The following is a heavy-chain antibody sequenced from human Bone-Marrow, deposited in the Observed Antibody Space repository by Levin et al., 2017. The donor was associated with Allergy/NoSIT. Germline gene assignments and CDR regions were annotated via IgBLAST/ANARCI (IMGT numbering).Heavy chain of an antibody. CDR1: GGSIRSEDYY. D-gene: IGHD2-21*01. Sequence: SETLSLTCTVSGGSIRSEDYYWSWIRQPPGTGLEWIGYIYSSGSTYYKPSLRSRLTISIDTSKNQISLNLTSVTAADTAVYFCCRDSKYIHSEVLVGARVTWGQGTLVTVSS. CDR2: IYSSGST. V-gene: IGHV4-30-4*01. J-gene: IGHJ5*02. CDR3: CRDSKYIHSEVLVGARVT.